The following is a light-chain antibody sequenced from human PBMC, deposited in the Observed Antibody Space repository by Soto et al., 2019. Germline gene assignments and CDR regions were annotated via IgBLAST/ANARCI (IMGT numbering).Light chain of an antibody. CDR1: QSLLYSDGNTY. V-gene: IGKV2-30*01. CDR3: MQGAHWPLT. Sequence: VVMTQSPLSLPVTLGQPASISCRSSQSLLYSDGNTYLTWFQQRPGQSPRRLIYKISDRDSGVPDRFSGSGSATDFTLKISRVEAEDVGVYYCMQGAHWPLTFGQGTRLEIK. CDR2: KIS. J-gene: IGKJ5*01.